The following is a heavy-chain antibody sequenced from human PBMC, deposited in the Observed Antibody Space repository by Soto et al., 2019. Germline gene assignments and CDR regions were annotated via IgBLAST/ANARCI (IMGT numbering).Heavy chain of an antibody. D-gene: IGHD6-19*01. Sequence: SETLSLTCTVSGGSISSYYWSWIRQPPGKGLEWIGYIYYSGSTNYNPSLKSRVTISVDTSKNQFSLKLSSVTAADTAVYYCARPAVAGKYYFDYWGQGTLVTVFS. CDR3: ARPAVAGKYYFDY. V-gene: IGHV4-59*08. J-gene: IGHJ4*02. CDR1: GGSISSYY. CDR2: IYYSGST.